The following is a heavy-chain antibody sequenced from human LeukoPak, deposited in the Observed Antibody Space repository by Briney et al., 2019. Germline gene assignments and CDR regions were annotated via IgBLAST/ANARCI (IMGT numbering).Heavy chain of an antibody. V-gene: IGHV3-48*02. CDR3: ARAAPYYYDSSGYSAFDS. Sequence: GGSLRLSCSASGFTFRSYSMHWVRQAPGKGLEWVSYISSTSSTIYYADSVKGRFTISRDNAKNSLYLQMNSLRDEDTAVYYCARAAPYYYDSSGYSAFDSWGQGTMVTVSA. J-gene: IGHJ3*02. CDR1: GFTFRSYS. D-gene: IGHD3-22*01. CDR2: ISSTSSTI.